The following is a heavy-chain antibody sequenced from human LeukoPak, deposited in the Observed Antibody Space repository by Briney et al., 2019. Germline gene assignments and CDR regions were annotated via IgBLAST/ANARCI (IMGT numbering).Heavy chain of an antibody. CDR3: ARDPTMVRVQGVEGVGPDY. CDR2: ISSSSSYI. V-gene: IGHV3-21*01. J-gene: IGHJ4*02. D-gene: IGHD3-10*01. Sequence: PGGSLRLSCAASGFTFSSYSMNWVRQAPGKGLEWVSSISSSSSYIYYADSVKGRFTISRDNAKSSLYLQMNSLRAEDTAVYYCARDPTMVRVQGVEGVGPDYWGQGTLVTVSS. CDR1: GFTFSSYS.